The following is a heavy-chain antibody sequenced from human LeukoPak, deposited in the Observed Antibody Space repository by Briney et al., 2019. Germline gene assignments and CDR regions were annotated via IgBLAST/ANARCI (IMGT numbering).Heavy chain of an antibody. Sequence: ASVKVSCKASGGTFSSYAISWVRQAPGQGLEWMGGIIPIFGTANYAQKFQGRVTITADESTGTAYMELSSLRSEDTAVYYCAKSGSYSRDAFDVWGQGTMVTVSS. CDR1: GGTFSSYA. CDR3: AKSGSYSRDAFDV. V-gene: IGHV1-69*13. CDR2: IIPIFGTA. J-gene: IGHJ3*01. D-gene: IGHD1-26*01.